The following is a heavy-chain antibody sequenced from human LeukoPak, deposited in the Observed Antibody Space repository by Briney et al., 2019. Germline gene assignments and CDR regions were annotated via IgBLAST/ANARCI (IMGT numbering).Heavy chain of an antibody. J-gene: IGHJ1*01. D-gene: IGHD2-2*01. Sequence: PSETLSLTCTVSGGSISDYYWTWIRQPPGKGLEWIGYIYYSGTTNYNPYLKSRVTISLGMSSNQFSLRLDSVTAADTAVYYCARAASLDLWGQGILVTVSS. CDR2: IYYSGTT. V-gene: IGHV4-59*01. CDR1: GGSISDYY. CDR3: ARAASLDL.